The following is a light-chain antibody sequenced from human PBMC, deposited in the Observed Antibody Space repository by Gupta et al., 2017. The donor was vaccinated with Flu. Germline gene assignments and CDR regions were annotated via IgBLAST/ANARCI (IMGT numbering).Light chain of an antibody. CDR1: QHINSW. Sequence: PSTVSASVGDRVSITCRASQHINSWLAWYQQKTGKAPKRLIYAASTLESGVPSRCSGTGEGTDCTLTISRLQPEDVSTYFCLQANRFPLTFGGGTKVEMK. V-gene: IGKV1-12*01. CDR3: LQANRFPLT. CDR2: AAS. J-gene: IGKJ4*01.